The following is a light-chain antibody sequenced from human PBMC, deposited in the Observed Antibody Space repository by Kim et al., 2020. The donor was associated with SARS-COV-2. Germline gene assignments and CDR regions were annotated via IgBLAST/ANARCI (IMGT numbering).Light chain of an antibody. Sequence: DMQMTQSPSTLSASVGDRVTITSRASQSISSWLAWYQQKPGKAPKVLIYDASSLRSGVPSRFSGSGSGTEFNLTISSLQPDDFATYYCQKYNYQVGQGKKLEI. V-gene: IGKV1-5*01. CDR2: DAS. CDR3: QKYNYQ. J-gene: IGKJ2*01. CDR1: QSISSW.